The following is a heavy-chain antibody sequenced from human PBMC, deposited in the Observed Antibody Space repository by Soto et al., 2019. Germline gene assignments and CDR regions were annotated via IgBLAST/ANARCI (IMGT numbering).Heavy chain of an antibody. Sequence: QVQLVQSGAEVRKPGASVKVSCKASGYTFTSYNIHWVRQAPGQGLEWMAIIYARGGSTTYAQNLPGRVTVTRDTSTSTVYMELSSLRSDDTATYFCFRGGFDDYEKEGRYWGQGTLVTVSS. CDR1: GYTFTSYN. CDR2: IYARGGST. D-gene: IGHD5-12*01. CDR3: FRGGFDDYEKEGRY. V-gene: IGHV1-46*01. J-gene: IGHJ4*02.